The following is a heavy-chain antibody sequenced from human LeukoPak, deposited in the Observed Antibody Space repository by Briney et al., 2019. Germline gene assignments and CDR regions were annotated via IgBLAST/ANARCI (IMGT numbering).Heavy chain of an antibody. CDR3: ARDQCRASGCAFDI. J-gene: IGHJ3*02. CDR1: GFTFSSYS. Sequence: GESLRLSCAASGFTFSSYSMNWVRQAPGKGLEWVSSISSSSSYIYYADSVKGRFTISRDNAKNSLYLQMNSLRAEDTAVYYCARDQCRASGCAFDIWGQGTMVTVSS. CDR2: ISSSSSYI. D-gene: IGHD3-10*01. V-gene: IGHV3-21*01.